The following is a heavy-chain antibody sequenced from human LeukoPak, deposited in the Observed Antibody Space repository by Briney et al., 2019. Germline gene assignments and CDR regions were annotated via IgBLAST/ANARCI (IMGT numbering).Heavy chain of an antibody. V-gene: IGHV3-7*01. CDR3: ATDRDNSDWQKRFDS. Sequence: SLRLSCAASGFTFSTYCMNWYRQAPGKGLEWVGNINQDASEINYVDSVRGRFTISRDNAKNSLHLQMNSLRAEDTAVYYCATDRDNSDWQKRFDSWGQGTLVTVSS. J-gene: IGHJ4*02. D-gene: IGHD2-21*02. CDR2: INQDASEI. CDR1: GFTFSTYC.